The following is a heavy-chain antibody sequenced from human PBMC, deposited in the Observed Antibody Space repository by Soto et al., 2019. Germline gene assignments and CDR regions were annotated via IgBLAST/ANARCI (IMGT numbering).Heavy chain of an antibody. D-gene: IGHD4-17*01. V-gene: IGHV1-8*01. CDR1: GYTFTSYD. CDR2: MNPNSGNT. CDR3: ARGPLGDYEVWWLDP. Sequence: GASVKVSCKASGYTFTSYDISWVRQATGQGLEWMGWMNPNSGNTGYAQKFQGRVTMTRNTSISTAYMELSSLRSEDTAVYYCARGPLGDYEVWWLDPWAREPWSPSPQ. J-gene: IGHJ5*02.